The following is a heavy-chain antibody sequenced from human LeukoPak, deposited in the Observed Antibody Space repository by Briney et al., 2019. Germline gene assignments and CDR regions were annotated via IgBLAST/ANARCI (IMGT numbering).Heavy chain of an antibody. Sequence: VQPGGSLRLSCAASGFTFSSYWMHWVRQAPGKGLVWVSRINTDGSTTNYADSVKGRFTISRDNAKNSLYLQMNSLRAEDTALYYCAKDIGFRAVAGTTFDYWGQGTLVTVSS. V-gene: IGHV3-74*01. J-gene: IGHJ4*02. CDR3: AKDIGFRAVAGTTFDY. CDR2: INTDGSTT. D-gene: IGHD6-19*01. CDR1: GFTFSSYW.